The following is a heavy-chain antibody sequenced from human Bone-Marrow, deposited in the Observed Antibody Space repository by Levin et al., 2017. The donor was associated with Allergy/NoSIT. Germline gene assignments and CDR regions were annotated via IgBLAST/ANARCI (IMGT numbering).Heavy chain of an antibody. CDR3: TRGSNYDFWSGYYFGDFYYMDV. J-gene: IGHJ6*03. Sequence: PGGSLRLSCTTSGFTFGDYTLSWVRQAPGKGLEWVGFIRRKDYGGTAEYAASVKGRFTISRDDSKSIAYLQMNSLKTEDTAVYYCTRGSNYDFWSGYYFGDFYYMDVWGKGTTVTVSS. D-gene: IGHD3-3*01. CDR1: GFTFGDYT. CDR2: IRRKDYGGTA. V-gene: IGHV3-49*04.